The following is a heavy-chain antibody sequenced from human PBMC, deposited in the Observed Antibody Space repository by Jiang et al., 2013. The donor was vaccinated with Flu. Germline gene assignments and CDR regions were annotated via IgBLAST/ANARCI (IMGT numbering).Heavy chain of an antibody. Sequence: KPSQTLSLTCAVSGGSISSGGYSWSWDPAATREGPGVDWVHLSYGSAYYNPSLKSRVTISVDRSKNQFSLKLSSVTAADTAVYYCARGGDYGDYYYGMDVWGQGTTVTVSS. D-gene: IGHD4-17*01. J-gene: IGHJ6*02. V-gene: IGHV4-30-2*01. CDR3: ARGGDYGDYYYGMDV. CDR1: GGSISSGGYS. CDR2: LSYGSA.